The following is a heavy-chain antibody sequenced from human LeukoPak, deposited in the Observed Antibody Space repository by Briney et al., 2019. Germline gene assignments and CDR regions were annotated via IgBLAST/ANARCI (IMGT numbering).Heavy chain of an antibody. CDR1: GFSFSSYA. CDR3: ARVVDYDGKKAGLDY. Sequence: GGSLRPSCAASGFSFSSYAMYWVRQAPGKGLEWVAVISYDGSSKYYADSVKGRFTISRDNSKNTLYLQMNSLRAEDTAVYYCARVVDYDGKKAGLDYWGQGTLVTVSS. J-gene: IGHJ4*02. CDR2: ISYDGSSK. D-gene: IGHD4-23*01. V-gene: IGHV3-30*04.